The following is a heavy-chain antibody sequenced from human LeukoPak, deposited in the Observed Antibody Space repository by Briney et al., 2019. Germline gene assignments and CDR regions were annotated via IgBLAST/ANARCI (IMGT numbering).Heavy chain of an antibody. CDR2: IHYSGTT. CDR1: GGSISSYY. D-gene: IGHD4-17*01. Sequence: PSETLSRTCTVSGGSISSYYWNWIRQPPGQGLEWIGYIHYSGTTNYNPSLKSRVSISIDTSKSQFSLKLTSATAADTAIYYCATGRSIRYFDYWGQGTLLSVSS. V-gene: IGHV4-59*08. J-gene: IGHJ4*02. CDR3: ATGRSIRYFDY.